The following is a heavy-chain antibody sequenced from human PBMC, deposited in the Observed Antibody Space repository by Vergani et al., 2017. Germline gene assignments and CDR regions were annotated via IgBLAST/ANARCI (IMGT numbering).Heavy chain of an antibody. CDR1: VFTSSYYG. J-gene: IGHJ1*01. Sequence: QVHLVESGGGVVQPGRSLRLSCVVSVFTSSYYGMHWVRQAPGKGLEWVAVISYDGTQKYYADSVKGRFTISRDNSKSTLYLQMNSLRTEDTAVYYCATKSCGTPVCQIGYFREWGQGNLVNVSS. CDR2: ISYDGTQK. D-gene: IGHD1-1*01. V-gene: IGHV3-30*03. CDR3: ATKSCGTPVCQIGYFRE.